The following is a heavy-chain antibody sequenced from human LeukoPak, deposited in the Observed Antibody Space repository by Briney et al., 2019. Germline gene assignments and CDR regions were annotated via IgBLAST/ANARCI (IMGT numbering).Heavy chain of an antibody. Sequence: SETLSLTCTVSGGSISSGGYYWSWIRQHPGKGLEWIGYIYYSGSTYYNPSLKSRVTISVDTSKNQFSLKLSSVTAADTAVYYCARSAAGSYYYFDYWGQGTLVTVSS. CDR1: GGSISSGGYY. V-gene: IGHV4-31*03. CDR3: ARSAAGSYYYFDY. J-gene: IGHJ4*02. D-gene: IGHD6-13*01. CDR2: IYYSGST.